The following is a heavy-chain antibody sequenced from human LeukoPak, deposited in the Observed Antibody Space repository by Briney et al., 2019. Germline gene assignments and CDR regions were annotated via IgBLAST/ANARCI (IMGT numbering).Heavy chain of an antibody. V-gene: IGHV4-59*01. CDR2: IYYSGST. D-gene: IGHD6-6*01. CDR1: GGSISSYY. J-gene: IGHJ4*02. CDR3: ARAFALSSIAAEHDY. Sequence: SETLSLTCTVSGGSISSYYWSWIRQPPGKGLEWIGYIYYSGSTNYNPSLKSRVTISVDTSKNQFSLKLSSVTAADTAVYYCARAFALSSIAAEHDYWGQGTLVTVSS.